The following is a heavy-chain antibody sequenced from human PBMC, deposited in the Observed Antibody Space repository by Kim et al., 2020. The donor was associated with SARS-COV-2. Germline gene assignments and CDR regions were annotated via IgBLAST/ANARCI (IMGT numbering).Heavy chain of an antibody. J-gene: IGHJ4*02. D-gene: IGHD3-10*01. CDR2: IWYDGSNK. CDR1: GFTFSSYG. Sequence: GGSLRLSCAASGFTFSSYGMHWVRQAPGKGLEWVAVIWYDGSNKYYADSVKGRFTISRDNSKNTLYLQMNSLRAEDTAVYYCARDLPYYGSGSPLDYWGQGTLVTVSS. V-gene: IGHV3-33*01. CDR3: ARDLPYYGSGSPLDY.